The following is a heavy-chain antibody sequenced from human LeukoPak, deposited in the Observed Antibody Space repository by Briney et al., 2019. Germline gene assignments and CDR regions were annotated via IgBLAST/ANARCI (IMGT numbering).Heavy chain of an antibody. J-gene: IGHJ4*02. V-gene: IGHV3-11*01. Sequence: GGSLRLSCAASGFTFSNFYMSWIRQAPGKGLEWHSYISSSGATISYADSVKGRFTTPRDNAKNSLYLQMNSLRAEDTAMYYCARDSTTSSWNDYWGQGILVTVSS. CDR1: GFTFSNFY. CDR2: ISSSGATI. D-gene: IGHD6-13*01. CDR3: ARDSTTSSWNDY.